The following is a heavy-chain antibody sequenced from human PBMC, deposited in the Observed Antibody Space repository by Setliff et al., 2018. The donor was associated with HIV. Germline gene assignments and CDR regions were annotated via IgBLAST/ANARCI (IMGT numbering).Heavy chain of an antibody. D-gene: IGHD1-1*01. CDR1: GGSMSRVY. J-gene: IGHJ3*02. Sequence: PSETPSLTCSVSGGSMSRVYWTWIRQPPGKGLEWIGYVSASGTTKYNPSLQSRVTISGDSSKNQFSLRLSSVTAADTAVYYCVKEGSWNDDSGAFNIWGQGTMVTVSS. CDR3: VKEGSWNDDSGAFNI. V-gene: IGHV4-4*08. CDR2: VSASGTT.